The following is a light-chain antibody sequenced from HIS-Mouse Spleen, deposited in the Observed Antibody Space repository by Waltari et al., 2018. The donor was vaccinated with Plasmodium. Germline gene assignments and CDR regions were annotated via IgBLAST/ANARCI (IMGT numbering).Light chain of an antibody. CDR3: QQRSNWPPYT. J-gene: IGKJ2*01. CDR1: QSVSSY. V-gene: IGKV3-11*01. CDR2: DAS. Sequence: LSLSPGERATLSCRASQSVSSYLAWYQQKPGQAPRLLIYDASNRATGIPARFSGSGSGTDFTLTISSLEPEDFAVYYCQQRSNWPPYTFGQGTKLEIK.